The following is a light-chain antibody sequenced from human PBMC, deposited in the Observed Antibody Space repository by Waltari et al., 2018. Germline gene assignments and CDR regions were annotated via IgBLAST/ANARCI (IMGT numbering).Light chain of an antibody. CDR3: QQYDGLVLT. J-gene: IGKJ4*01. Sequence: IVLTPSPGSLSLSPGVRSTLPCRASQTVTYNYLNWYQQKPGQAPRLLIHGASSRATGIPDRFSGSGSGTDFTLTISRLEPDDFAVYYCQQYDGLVLTFGGGTKVEI. V-gene: IGKV3-20*01. CDR1: QTVTYNY. CDR2: GAS.